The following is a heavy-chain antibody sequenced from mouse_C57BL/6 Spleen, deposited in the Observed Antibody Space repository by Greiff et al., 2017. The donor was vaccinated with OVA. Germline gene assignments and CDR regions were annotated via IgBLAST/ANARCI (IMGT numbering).Heavy chain of an antibody. V-gene: IGHV1-69*01. Sequence: VQLQQPGAELVMPGASVKLSCKASGYTFTSYWMHWVQQRPGQGLEWIGEIGPSDSYTNYNQNVKGKFTLTVDNSYSTAYMQLSSLTSEDSAVYYCARNYGSSYWFAYWGQGTLVTVSA. J-gene: IGHJ3*01. CDR2: IGPSDSYT. CDR1: GYTFTSYW. D-gene: IGHD1-1*01. CDR3: ARNYGSSYWFAY.